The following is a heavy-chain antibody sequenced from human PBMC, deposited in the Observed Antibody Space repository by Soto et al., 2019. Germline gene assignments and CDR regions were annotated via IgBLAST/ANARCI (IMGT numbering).Heavy chain of an antibody. D-gene: IGHD3-16*01. CDR3: ARHNGGYYDYIWNAFDI. Sequence: AETLSLTCTVSGGSISSSSYYWGWIRQPPGKGLEWIGSIYYSGSTYYNPSLKSRVTISVDTSKNQFSLKLSSVTAADTAVYYCARHNGGYYDYIWNAFDIWGQGTMVTVSS. CDR2: IYYSGST. CDR1: GGSISSSSYY. V-gene: IGHV4-39*01. J-gene: IGHJ3*02.